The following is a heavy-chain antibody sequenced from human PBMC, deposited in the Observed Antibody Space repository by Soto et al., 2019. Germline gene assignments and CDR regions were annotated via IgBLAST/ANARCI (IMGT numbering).Heavy chain of an antibody. CDR1: GGSISSYY. V-gene: IGHV4-59*08. Sequence: PSETLSLTCTVSGGSISSYYWSWIRQPPGKGLEWIGYIYYSGSTNYNPSLKSRVTISVDTSKNQFSLKLTSVTVADTAVYYCARQGFGATHGLVDVWGQGTTVTVSS. D-gene: IGHD3-10*01. J-gene: IGHJ6*02. CDR3: ARQGFGATHGLVDV. CDR2: IYYSGST.